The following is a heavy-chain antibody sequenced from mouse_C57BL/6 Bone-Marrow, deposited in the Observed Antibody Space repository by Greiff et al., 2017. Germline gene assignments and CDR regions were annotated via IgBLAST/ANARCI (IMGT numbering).Heavy chain of an antibody. J-gene: IGHJ2*01. CDR2: IYPGDGDT. Sequence: QVQLQQSGPELVKPGASVKISCKASGYAFSSSWMNWVKQRPGKGLEWIGRIYPGDGDTNYNGKFKGKATLTADKSSSTAYMQLSSLTSEDSAVYFCASEGYGSSLYYWGQGTTLTVSS. CDR1: GYAFSSSW. V-gene: IGHV1-82*01. CDR3: ASEGYGSSLYY. D-gene: IGHD1-1*01.